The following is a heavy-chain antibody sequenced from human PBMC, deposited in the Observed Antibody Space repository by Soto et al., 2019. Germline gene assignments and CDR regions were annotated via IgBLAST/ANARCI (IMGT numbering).Heavy chain of an antibody. V-gene: IGHV1-69*01. Sequence: QVQLVQSGAEVKKPGSSVKVSCKASGGTFSSYAISWVRQAPGQGLEWMGGIIPIFGTANYAQKFQGRVTITADESTSTAYMELSRLRSEDTAVYYCARGYSLYSGSYWDAFDIWGQGTMVTVSS. J-gene: IGHJ3*02. CDR1: GGTFSSYA. D-gene: IGHD1-26*01. CDR2: IIPIFGTA. CDR3: ARGYSLYSGSYWDAFDI.